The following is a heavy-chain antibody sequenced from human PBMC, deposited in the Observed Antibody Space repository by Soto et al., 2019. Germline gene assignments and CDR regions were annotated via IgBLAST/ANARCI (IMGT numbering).Heavy chain of an antibody. D-gene: IGHD5-12*01. Sequence: SGPTLVNPTETLTLTCTVSGFSLTYARMGVSWIRQPPGKALEWLAHIFSNDEKSYSTSLKSRLTIFKDTSKSQVVLIMTNMDPVDTATYYCVRISWIFDYYFDYWGQGTLVTVSS. CDR1: GFSLTYARMG. CDR3: VRISWIFDYYFDY. J-gene: IGHJ4*02. V-gene: IGHV2-26*01. CDR2: IFSNDEK.